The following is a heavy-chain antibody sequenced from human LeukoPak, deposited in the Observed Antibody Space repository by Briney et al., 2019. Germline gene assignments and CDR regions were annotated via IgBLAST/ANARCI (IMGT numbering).Heavy chain of an antibody. D-gene: IGHD2-2*02. CDR2: IYYSGST. CDR1: GGSISSYY. V-gene: IGHV4-59*01. J-gene: IGHJ4*02. CDR3: ASGGYCSSTSCYSDY. Sequence: SETLSLTCTVSGGSISSYYWSWIRQPPGKGLEWIGYIYYSGSTNYNPSLKSRVTMSVDTSKNQFSLKLSSVTAADTAVYYCASGGYCSSTSCYSDYWGQGTLVTVSS.